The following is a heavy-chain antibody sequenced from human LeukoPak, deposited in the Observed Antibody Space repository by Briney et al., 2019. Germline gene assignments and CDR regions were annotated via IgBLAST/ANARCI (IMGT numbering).Heavy chain of an antibody. D-gene: IGHD5-24*01. CDR2: MNPNSGNT. V-gene: IGHV1-8*03. CDR1: GYTFTSYD. CDR3: AREGRWVDAFDI. Sequence: ASVKVSCKASGYTFTSYDINWVRQATGQGLEWMGWMNPNSGNTGYAQKFQGRVTITRNTSISTAYMELSSLRSEDTAVYYCAREGRWVDAFDIWGQGTMVTVSS. J-gene: IGHJ3*02.